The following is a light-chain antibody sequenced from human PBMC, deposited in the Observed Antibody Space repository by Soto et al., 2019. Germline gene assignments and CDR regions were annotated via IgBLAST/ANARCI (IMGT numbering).Light chain of an antibody. J-gene: IGKJ5*01. Sequence: QVPRLLIYGASTRAADVPARFSGGGSGTDFTLTISRLEPEDFAVYYCQQYGSSPLTFGQGTRLEIK. CDR2: GAS. V-gene: IGKV3-20*01. CDR3: QQYGSSPLT.